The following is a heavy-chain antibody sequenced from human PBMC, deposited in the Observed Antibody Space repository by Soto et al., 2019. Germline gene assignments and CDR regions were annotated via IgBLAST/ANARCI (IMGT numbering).Heavy chain of an antibody. CDR1: GYSISSGYY. CDR3: SSGWVLPALDS. Sequence: TCAVSGYSISSGYYWGWIRQPPGKGLEWIGSIYHSGSTYYNPSLKSRVTISVDTSKNQFSLKLSSVTAADTAVYYCSSGWVLPALDSRGLRTLVPVS. J-gene: IGHJ5*01. V-gene: IGHV4-38-2*01. CDR2: IYHSGST. D-gene: IGHD3-10*01.